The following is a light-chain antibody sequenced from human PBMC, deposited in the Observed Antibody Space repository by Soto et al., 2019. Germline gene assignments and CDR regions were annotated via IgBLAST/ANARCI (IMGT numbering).Light chain of an antibody. Sequence: DIQMTQSPSPLSASVGDRVTITCRASQSISTYLNWSQQKPGKAPKLLVYGASSLQSGGPSRFCGSGSGTDFTLSISSLQPVDFGTYYCLQSFSTPRTFGQRRKVDIK. CDR2: GAS. V-gene: IGKV1-39*01. CDR3: LQSFSTPRT. CDR1: QSISTY. J-gene: IGKJ1*01.